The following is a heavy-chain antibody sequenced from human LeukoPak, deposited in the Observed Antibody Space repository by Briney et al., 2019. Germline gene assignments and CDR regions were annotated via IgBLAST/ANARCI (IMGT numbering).Heavy chain of an antibody. D-gene: IGHD5-24*01. CDR1: GFPFSRDA. CDR2: ISPDGSTT. Sequence: GGSLRLSCAASGFPFSRDAMHWVRHSPGNGLVWLSRISPDGSTTNYADSVKGRFTISRDNAKNTLYLQMNSLTDEDTAVYYCARDVAYKFDYWGQGTLVTFSS. J-gene: IGHJ4*02. V-gene: IGHV3-74*01. CDR3: ARDVAYKFDY.